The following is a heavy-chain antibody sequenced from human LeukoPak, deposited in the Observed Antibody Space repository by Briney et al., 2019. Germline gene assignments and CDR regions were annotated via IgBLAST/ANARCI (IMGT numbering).Heavy chain of an antibody. J-gene: IGHJ4*02. V-gene: IGHV3-23*01. CDR1: GLTFSSYA. CDR2: ISGSGGST. D-gene: IGHD6-6*01. Sequence: GGSLRLSCAASGLTFSSYAMSWVRQAPGKGLEWVSAISGSGGSTYYADSVKGRFTISRDNSKNTLYLQMNSLRRDDTAVYYCARGGSSSPFDYWGQGILVSVSS. CDR3: ARGGSSSPFDY.